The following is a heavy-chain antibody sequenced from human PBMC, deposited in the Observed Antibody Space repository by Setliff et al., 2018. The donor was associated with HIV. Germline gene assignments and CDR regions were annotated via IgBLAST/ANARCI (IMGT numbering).Heavy chain of an antibody. V-gene: IGHV4-61*09. D-gene: IGHD3-10*01. CDR1: GGSINSGGYY. CDR2: IYISGST. Sequence: NPSETLSLTCTVSGGSINSGGYYWNWIRQPAGKGLEWIGHIYISGSTNYNPSLKSRVSISVDTSKNQFSLKLNSVTAADTAVYYCAREGYYGSRGWFAPWGQGTLVTVSS. J-gene: IGHJ5*02. CDR3: AREGYYGSRGWFAP.